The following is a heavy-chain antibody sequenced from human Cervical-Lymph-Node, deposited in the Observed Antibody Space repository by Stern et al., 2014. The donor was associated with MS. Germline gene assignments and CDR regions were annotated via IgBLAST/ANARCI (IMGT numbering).Heavy chain of an antibody. J-gene: IGHJ4*02. CDR1: GDSISRGGHH. Sequence: QVQLVQSGPGLVKPSQALSLTCTVSGDSISRGGHHWTWIRQPAGQGPEWLGRIYASGTTEYNPSLERRPTFSIDTSRHQLSLKMPSVTAADTAVYYCARVKALDDSGSYVDSWGQGALVTVSS. CDR3: ARVKALDDSGSYVDS. D-gene: IGHD3-10*01. V-gene: IGHV4-61*02. CDR2: IYASGTT.